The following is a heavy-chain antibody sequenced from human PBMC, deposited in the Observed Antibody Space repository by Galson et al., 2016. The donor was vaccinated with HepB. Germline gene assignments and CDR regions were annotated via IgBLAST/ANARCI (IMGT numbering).Heavy chain of an antibody. V-gene: IGHV3-30-3*01. CDR1: GFTLRSYA. Sequence: SLRLSCATSGFTLRSYAMHWVRQAPGKGLEWVTEISYDGSNKQFADSVKGRFTISRDNSKNTLYLQMNSLRPEDTALYYCARSLVPGYCSGGTCQLWDKWGQGTLVTVSS. J-gene: IGHJ4*02. CDR2: ISYDGSNK. D-gene: IGHD2-15*01. CDR3: ARSLVPGYCSGGTCQLWDK.